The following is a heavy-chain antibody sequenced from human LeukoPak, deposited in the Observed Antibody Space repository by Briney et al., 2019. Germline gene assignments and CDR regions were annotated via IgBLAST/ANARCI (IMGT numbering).Heavy chain of an antibody. J-gene: IGHJ4*02. CDR2: INHSGST. CDR1: GGSFSGYY. D-gene: IGHD6-19*01. V-gene: IGHV4-34*01. Sequence: SETLSLTCAVYGGSFSGYYWSWIRQPPGKGLEWIGEINHSGSTNYNPSLKSRVTISVDTSKNQFSLKLSSVTAADTAVYYCARLHPTPRGYSRGWYYFDYWGQGTLVTVSS. CDR3: ARLHPTPRGYSRGWYYFDY.